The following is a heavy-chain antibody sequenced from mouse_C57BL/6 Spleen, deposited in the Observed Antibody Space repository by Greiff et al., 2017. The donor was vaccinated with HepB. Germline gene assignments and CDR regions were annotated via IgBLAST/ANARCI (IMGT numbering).Heavy chain of an antibody. CDR2: IDPSDSYT. D-gene: IGHD2-4*01. J-gene: IGHJ2*01. CDR3: ARVTYYYDYDKGFDY. V-gene: IGHV1-69*01. CDR1: GYTFTSYW. Sequence: QVQLQQPGAELVMPGASVKLSCKASGYTFTSYWMHWVKQRPGQGLEWIGEIDPSDSYTNYNQKFKGKSTLTVDKSSSTAYMQLSSLTSEDSAVYYCARVTYYYDYDKGFDYWGQGTTLTVSS.